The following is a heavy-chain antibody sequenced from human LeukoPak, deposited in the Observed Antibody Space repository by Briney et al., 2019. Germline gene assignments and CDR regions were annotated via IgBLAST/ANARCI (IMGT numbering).Heavy chain of an antibody. Sequence: SETLSLTCTVSGASVNSHLWSWIRQSAGKGLEWIGRISITEGTNYNPSFKSRVTMSVDTSKNQFSLRLTSMTAADTAVYYCARLSRDTSSWYADDSWGQGTVVTVSS. CDR3: ARLSRDTSSWYADDS. CDR1: GASVNSHL. V-gene: IGHV4-4*07. J-gene: IGHJ4*02. CDR2: ISITEGT. D-gene: IGHD6-13*01.